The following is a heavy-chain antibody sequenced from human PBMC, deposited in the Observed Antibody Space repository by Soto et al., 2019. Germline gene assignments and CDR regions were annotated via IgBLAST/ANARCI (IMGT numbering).Heavy chain of an antibody. D-gene: IGHD6-13*01. CDR1: GFTFSSYW. CDR2: IKQDGSEK. CDR3: ARDSVLHSSSWDPKTNYYYYYGMDV. Sequence: GGSLRLSCAASGFTFSSYWMSWVRQAPGKGLEWVANIKQDGSEKYYVDSVKGRFTISRDNAKNSLYLQMNSLRAEDTAVYYCARDSVLHSSSWDPKTNYYYYYGMDVWGQGTTVTVSS. V-gene: IGHV3-7*01. J-gene: IGHJ6*02.